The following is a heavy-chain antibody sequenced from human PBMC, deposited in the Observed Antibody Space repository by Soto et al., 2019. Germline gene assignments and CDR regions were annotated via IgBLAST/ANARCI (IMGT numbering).Heavy chain of an antibody. D-gene: IGHD3-10*01. V-gene: IGHV1-18*01. CDR2: ISAYNGDT. Sequence: QVQLVQSGGEVRKPGASVKVSCKASGYTFTSHGISWVRQAPGQGLEWMGWISAYNGDTNYAQKLQGRVTVTTDRSTSTAYMELRSLRSEDTAVYYWARMVRGSNIDYYHYMDVWGKGTTVTVSS. CDR1: GYTFTSHG. J-gene: IGHJ6*03. CDR3: ARMVRGSNIDYYHYMDV.